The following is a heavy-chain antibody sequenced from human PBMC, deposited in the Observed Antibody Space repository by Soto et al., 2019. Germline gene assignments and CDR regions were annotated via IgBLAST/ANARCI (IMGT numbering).Heavy chain of an antibody. V-gene: IGHV1-3*01. Sequence: ASVKVSCKTAGYPFPSFEIHWIRQAPGQRPEWMGGISNAGSGSTKYSQKFQDRLTISGDKRATTVFMALSSLTSEDTAIYYCARESRHYQDFFNNWCQGTPVTVSS. CDR2: ISNAGSGST. CDR3: ARESRHYQDFFNN. J-gene: IGHJ4*02. CDR1: GYPFPSFE. D-gene: IGHD3-22*01.